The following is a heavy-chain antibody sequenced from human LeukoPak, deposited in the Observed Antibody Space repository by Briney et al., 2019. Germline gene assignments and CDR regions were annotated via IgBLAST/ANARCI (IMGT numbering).Heavy chain of an antibody. Sequence: SETLSLTCTVSGGSICSYYWSWIRQPAGKGLEWIGRIYTSGSTNYNPSLKSRVTMSVDTSKNQFSLKLSSVTAADTAVYYCARASWYSSSWYTWFDPWGQGTLVTVSS. CDR2: IYTSGST. J-gene: IGHJ5*02. V-gene: IGHV4-4*07. CDR3: ARASWYSSSWYTWFDP. D-gene: IGHD6-13*01. CDR1: GGSICSYY.